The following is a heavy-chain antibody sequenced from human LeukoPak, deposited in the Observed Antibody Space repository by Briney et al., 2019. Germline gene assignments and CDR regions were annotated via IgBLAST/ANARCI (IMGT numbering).Heavy chain of an antibody. CDR2: INSDGMT. J-gene: IGHJ4*02. Sequence: GGSLRLSCAASGFTFSSYWMHWVRQAPGQGLVWVSRINSDGMTSYADSVKGRFTISRDNAKNTLYLQMNSLRAEDTAVYYCARDGSLPDYWGQGTLVTVSS. CDR1: GFTFSSYW. CDR3: ARDGSLPDY. V-gene: IGHV3-74*01.